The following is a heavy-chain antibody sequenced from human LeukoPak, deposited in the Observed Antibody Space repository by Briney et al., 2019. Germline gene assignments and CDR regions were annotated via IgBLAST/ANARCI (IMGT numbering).Heavy chain of an antibody. CDR1: GFTFSSYG. J-gene: IGHJ4*02. V-gene: IGHV3-30*18. CDR2: ISYDGSNK. CDR3: AKDRFGYKRH. D-gene: IGHD5-12*01. Sequence: GGSLRLSCAASGFTFSSYGMHWVRQAPGKGLEWVAVISYDGSNKYYADSVKGRFTISRDNSKNTLYLQMNSLRAEDTAVYYCAKDRFGYKRHWGQGTLVTVSS.